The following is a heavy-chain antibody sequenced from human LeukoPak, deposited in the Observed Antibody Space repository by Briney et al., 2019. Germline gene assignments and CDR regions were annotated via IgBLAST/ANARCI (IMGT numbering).Heavy chain of an antibody. Sequence: GSLRLSCAASGFTFSSYGMSWVRQAPGKGLEWVSAISGSGGSTYYADSVKGRFTISRDNSKNTLYLQMNSLRAEDTAVYYCAKAGPRTYYDILTGYLEVWGQGTLVTVSS. V-gene: IGHV3-23*01. D-gene: IGHD3-9*01. CDR3: AKAGPRTYYDILTGYLEV. CDR2: ISGSGGST. J-gene: IGHJ4*02. CDR1: GFTFSSYG.